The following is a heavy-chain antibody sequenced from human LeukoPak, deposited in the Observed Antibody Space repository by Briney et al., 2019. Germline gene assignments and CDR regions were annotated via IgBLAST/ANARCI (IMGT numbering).Heavy chain of an antibody. CDR1: GGSISSYY. J-gene: IGHJ3*02. Sequence: SETLSLTCTVSGGSISSYYWGWIRRPPGKGLEGIGYIYNSGSTNYNPSLKSRVSISVDTSKNQFSLKLSSVTAADTAVYYCARSAIDAFDMWGQGTMVTVSS. D-gene: IGHD6-25*01. V-gene: IGHV4-59*08. CDR3: ARSAIDAFDM. CDR2: IYNSGST.